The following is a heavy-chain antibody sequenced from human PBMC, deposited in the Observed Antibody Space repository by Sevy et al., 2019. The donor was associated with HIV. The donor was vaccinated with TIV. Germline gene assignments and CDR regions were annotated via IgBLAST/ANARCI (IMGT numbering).Heavy chain of an antibody. CDR2: IKQDGSEK. D-gene: IGHD3-22*01. CDR3: ARAGSLVVIFHL. Sequence: GGSLRLSCAVSGFAFGNYYMSWVRQAPGKGLEWVANIKQDGSEKYYVDSVKGRFTISRDNAKNSLYLQMSNLRADDTAVYYCARAGSLVVIFHLWGQGALVTVSS. J-gene: IGHJ5*02. CDR1: GFAFGNYY. V-gene: IGHV3-7*01.